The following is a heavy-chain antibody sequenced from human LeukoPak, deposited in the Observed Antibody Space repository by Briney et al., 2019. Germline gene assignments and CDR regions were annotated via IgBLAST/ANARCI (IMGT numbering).Heavy chain of an antibody. J-gene: IGHJ2*01. Sequence: QPGGSLRLSCVASEFTFSNYWIHWVRQPPGKGLVWVSRIRYDGIVTNYADSVEGRFTISRDNAKNTVHLRVNSLRDDDTAVYYCARANPADFNLWGRGTLVTVSS. CDR2: IRYDGIVT. CDR3: ARANPADFNL. D-gene: IGHD1-14*01. V-gene: IGHV3-74*01. CDR1: EFTFSNYW.